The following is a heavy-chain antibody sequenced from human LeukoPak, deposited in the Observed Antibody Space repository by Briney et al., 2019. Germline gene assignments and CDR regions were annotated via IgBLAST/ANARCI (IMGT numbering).Heavy chain of an antibody. J-gene: IGHJ5*02. CDR3: ARVYRSRVNARKPYYYDSSGYYPPRFDP. Sequence: PGGSLRLSCAASGFTFSSYWMSWVRQAPGKGLEWVANIKQDGSEKYYVDSVKGRFTISRDNAKNSLYLQMNSLRAEDTAVYYCARVYRSRVNARKPYYYDSSGYYPPRFDPWGQGTLVTVSS. CDR1: GFTFSSYW. V-gene: IGHV3-7*01. CDR2: IKQDGSEK. D-gene: IGHD3-22*01.